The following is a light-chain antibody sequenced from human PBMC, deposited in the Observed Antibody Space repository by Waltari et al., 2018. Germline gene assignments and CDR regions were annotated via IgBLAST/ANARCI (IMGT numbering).Light chain of an antibody. Sequence: DLQLTQSPSFLSASVGDRVTITCRASQDLNTYLAWYQLRPGNAPKRLIFLASELQSGVPSRFSGSGSGTEFTLTISGLQPDDFATYYCQQLNFYPLTFGGGTRVEIK. V-gene: IGKV1-9*01. CDR2: LAS. J-gene: IGKJ4*01. CDR1: QDLNTY. CDR3: QQLNFYPLT.